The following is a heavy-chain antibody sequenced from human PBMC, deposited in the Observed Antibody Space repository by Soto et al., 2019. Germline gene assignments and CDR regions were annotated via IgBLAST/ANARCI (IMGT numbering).Heavy chain of an antibody. J-gene: IGHJ4*02. V-gene: IGHV3-21*01. Sequence: GGSLRLSCAASGFTFSTFAMSWVRQAPGKGVEWVSAITSSSSYIYYEDSLKGRFTISRDNAKNSLFLQLDSLRAEDTAVYFCVRARSTDSRPDYWGQGTLVTVSS. D-gene: IGHD3-22*01. CDR3: VRARSTDSRPDY. CDR1: GFTFSTFA. CDR2: ITSSSSYI.